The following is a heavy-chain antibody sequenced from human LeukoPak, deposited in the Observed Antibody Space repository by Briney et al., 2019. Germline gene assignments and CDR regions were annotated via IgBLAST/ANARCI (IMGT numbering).Heavy chain of an antibody. V-gene: IGHV4-39*07. CDR1: GGSINSASYY. D-gene: IGHD5-24*01. CDR3: ARAFRRGGYLH. J-gene: IGHJ1*01. Sequence: SETLSLTCTVSGGSINSASYYWGWIRQPPGKGLEWIGSIYYSGSTYYNPSLKSRVTISVDTSKNQFSLKLSSVTAADTAVYYCARAFRRGGYLHWGQGTLVTVSS. CDR2: IYYSGST.